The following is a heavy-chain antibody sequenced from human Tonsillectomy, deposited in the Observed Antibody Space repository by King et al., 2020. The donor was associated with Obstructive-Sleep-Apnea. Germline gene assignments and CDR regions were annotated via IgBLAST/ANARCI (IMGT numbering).Heavy chain of an antibody. Sequence: VQLVESGGGVVQPGRSLRLSCAASGFTFSSHGMHWVRQAPGKGLEWVAVISFDGNNKYYADSVRGRFTVSRDNSNNTLYLQMNSLRGEDTAVYYCAKRDAGGYSYGSSFDYWGQETLVTVSS. D-gene: IGHD5-18*01. V-gene: IGHV3-30*18. CDR2: ISFDGNNK. CDR3: AKRDAGGYSYGSSFDY. CDR1: GFTFSSHG. J-gene: IGHJ4*02.